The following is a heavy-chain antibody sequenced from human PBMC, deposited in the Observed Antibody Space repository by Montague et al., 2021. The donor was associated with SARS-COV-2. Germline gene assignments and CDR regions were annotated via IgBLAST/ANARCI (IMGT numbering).Heavy chain of an antibody. CDR2: IRTTGHT. V-gene: IGHV4-61*02. D-gene: IGHD1-26*01. Sequence: SRTLSLTCTVSGASISTGFYYWSWIRQPAGKGLEWIGRIRTTGHTDYNSSLESRVFMSVDTSTNQFSLSLTSVTAADTAVYFCARFGSGTLEFDLWGQGTLVTVSS. CDR3: ARFGSGTLEFDL. CDR1: GASISTGFYY. J-gene: IGHJ4*02.